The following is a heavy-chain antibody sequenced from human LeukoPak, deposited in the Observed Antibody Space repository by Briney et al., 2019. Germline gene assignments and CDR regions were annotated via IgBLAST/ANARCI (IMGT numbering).Heavy chain of an antibody. D-gene: IGHD3-10*01. V-gene: IGHV3-23*01. CDR3: AKAGVLTLVRGVIVDY. Sequence: PGGSLRLSCAASGFTFSGYAMSWVRQAPGMGLEWVSAISGSGDGTYYADSVKGRFTISRDNSKNTLFLQMNSLRAEDTAVYYCAKAGVLTLVRGVIVDYWGQGTLVTVSS. CDR2: ISGSGDGT. CDR1: GFTFSGYA. J-gene: IGHJ4*02.